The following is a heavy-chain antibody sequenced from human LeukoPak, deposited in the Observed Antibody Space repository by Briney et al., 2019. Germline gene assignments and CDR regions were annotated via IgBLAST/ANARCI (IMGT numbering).Heavy chain of an antibody. CDR1: GFTFSSYA. CDR3: AKGTMGRGFGY. V-gene: IGHV3-23*01. Sequence: GGSPRLSCAASGFTFSSYAMNWVRQAPGKGLEWVSAISGSGGNAYYADSVKGRFTISRDNSKNTLYLQMNSLRAEDTAVYYCAKGTMGRGFGYWGQGTLVTVSS. CDR2: ISGSGGNA. D-gene: IGHD3-10*01. J-gene: IGHJ4*02.